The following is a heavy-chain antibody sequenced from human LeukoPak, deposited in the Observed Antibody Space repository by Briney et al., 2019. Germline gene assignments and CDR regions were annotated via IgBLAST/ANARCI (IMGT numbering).Heavy chain of an antibody. D-gene: IGHD2-21*01. CDR2: ISGSGGST. CDR3: AKDSAVVVSLNFDY. Sequence: GGSLRLSCAASGFTFSSYAMSWVRQAPGNGLEWVSAISGSGGSTYYADSVKGRFTISRDNSKNTLYLQMNSLRAEDTAVYYCAKDSAVVVSLNFDYWGQGTLVTVSS. J-gene: IGHJ4*02. V-gene: IGHV3-23*01. CDR1: GFTFSSYA.